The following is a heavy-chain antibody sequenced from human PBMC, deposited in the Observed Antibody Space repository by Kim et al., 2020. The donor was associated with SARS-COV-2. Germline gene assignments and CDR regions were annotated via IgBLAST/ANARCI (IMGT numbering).Heavy chain of an antibody. D-gene: IGHD3-10*01. J-gene: IGHJ4*02. Sequence: GGSLRLSCAASGFTFSSYGMHWVRQAPGKGLEWVAVIWYDGSNKYYADSVKGRFTISRDNSKNTLYLQMNSLRAEDTAVYYCAKYIKWFGELAIDYWGQGTLVTVSS. CDR2: IWYDGSNK. CDR3: AKYIKWFGELAIDY. V-gene: IGHV3-33*06. CDR1: GFTFSSYG.